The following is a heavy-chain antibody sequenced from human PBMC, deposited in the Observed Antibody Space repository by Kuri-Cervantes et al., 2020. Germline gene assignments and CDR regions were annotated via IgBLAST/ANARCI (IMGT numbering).Heavy chain of an antibody. V-gene: IGHV1-18*01. Sequence: SVKVSCKASGYTFTSYGISWVRQAPGQGLEWMGWISAYNGNTNYAQKLQGRVTMTTDTSTSTAYMELRSLRSDDTAVYYCARVPGGGGEHYYYYYGMDVWGQGTTVTVSS. CDR1: GYTFTSYG. J-gene: IGHJ6*02. CDR3: ARVPGGGGEHYYYYYGMDV. D-gene: IGHD2-21*01. CDR2: ISAYNGNT.